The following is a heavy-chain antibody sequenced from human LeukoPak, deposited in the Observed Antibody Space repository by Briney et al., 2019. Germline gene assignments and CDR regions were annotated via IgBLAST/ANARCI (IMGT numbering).Heavy chain of an antibody. CDR2: INNEANSCAT. Sequence: GGSLRLSCAASRFTFSDHCMDWVRQAPGKGLEWVGRINNEANSCATDYDASVKDTFTISKDNSKNSLYLQMSSLKTEDTAVYYCTRYSVGFDYWGQGTLVTVSS. CDR3: TRYSVGFDY. J-gene: IGHJ4*02. V-gene: IGHV3-72*01. CDR1: RFTFSDHC. D-gene: IGHD5/OR15-5a*01.